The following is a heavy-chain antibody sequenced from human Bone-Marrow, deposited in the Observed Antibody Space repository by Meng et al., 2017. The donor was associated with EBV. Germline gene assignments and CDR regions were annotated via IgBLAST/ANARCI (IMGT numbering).Heavy chain of an antibody. V-gene: IGHV1-69*06. D-gene: IGHD6-19*01. J-gene: IGHJ5*02. Sequence: GQLGQSGAEVKKPGPSVKVSCKASGDIFTNLAFTWVRQVPGKGLEWMGGFLPILGAANYAQKFQGRLTITADKSTTTAFMELRSLRVDDTAVYFCARDGIAVPGGSNWFDPWGQGTLVTVSS. CDR1: GDIFTNLA. CDR3: ARDGIAVPGGSNWFDP. CDR2: FLPILGAA.